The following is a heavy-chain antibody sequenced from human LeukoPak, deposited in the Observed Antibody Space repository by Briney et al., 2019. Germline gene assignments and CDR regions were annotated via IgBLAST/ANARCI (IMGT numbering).Heavy chain of an antibody. J-gene: IGHJ4*02. Sequence: SETLSLTCTVSGGSTSSSNYYGAWIRQPPGKGLEWIGNIYYSGSTYYNPSLKSRVTISVDTSKNQFSLRLSSVTAADTAVYYCASGYWDDPISTDYWGQGTLVTVSS. CDR1: GGSTSSSNYY. V-gene: IGHV4-39*01. D-gene: IGHD1-1*01. CDR2: IYYSGST. CDR3: ASGYWDDPISTDY.